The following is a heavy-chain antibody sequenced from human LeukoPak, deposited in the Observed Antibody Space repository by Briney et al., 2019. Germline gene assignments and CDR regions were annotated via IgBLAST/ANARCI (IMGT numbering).Heavy chain of an antibody. V-gene: IGHV1-8*02. CDR1: GYTFTSYA. Sequence: ASVKVSCKASGYTFTSYAMNWVRQAPGQGLEWMGWMNPNSGNTGHAQKFQGRVTMTRNTSISTAYMELSSLRSEDTAVYYCARGDSGIQYYFDYWGQGTLVTVSS. CDR2: MNPNSGNT. J-gene: IGHJ4*02. D-gene: IGHD1-26*01. CDR3: ARGDSGIQYYFDY.